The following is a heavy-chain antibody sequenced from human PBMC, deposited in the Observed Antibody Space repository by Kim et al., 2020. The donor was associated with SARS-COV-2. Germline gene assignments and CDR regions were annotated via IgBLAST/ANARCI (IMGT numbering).Heavy chain of an antibody. J-gene: IGHJ4*01. CDR2: K. CDR3: AGGLGANPLFTY. Sequence: KHVADSVKCRFTIARDNSKKTLYPQMNGLRPEDTAMYYCAGGLGANPLFTYWGQGTLVTVSA. V-gene: IGHV3-30*02. D-gene: IGHD1-26*01.